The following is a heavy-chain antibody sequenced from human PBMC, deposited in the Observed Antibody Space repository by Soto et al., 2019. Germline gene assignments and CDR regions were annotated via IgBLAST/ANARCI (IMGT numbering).Heavy chain of an antibody. CDR3: AKDRNYYGSGSLPPDRYGMDV. Sequence: QVQLVESGGGVVQPGRSLRLSCAASGFTFSSYGMHWVRQAPGKGLEWVAVISYDGSNKYYADSVKGRFTISRDNSKNTLYLQMNSLRAEDTAVYYCAKDRNYYGSGSLPPDRYGMDVWGQGTTVTVSS. CDR1: GFTFSSYG. D-gene: IGHD3-10*01. J-gene: IGHJ6*02. CDR2: ISYDGSNK. V-gene: IGHV3-30*18.